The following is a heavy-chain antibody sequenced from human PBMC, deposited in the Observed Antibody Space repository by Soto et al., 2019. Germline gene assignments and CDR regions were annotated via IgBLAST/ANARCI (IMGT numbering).Heavy chain of an antibody. CDR2: ISAYNGNT. V-gene: IGHV1-18*01. CDR3: ARILPPAETYYYYYYMDV. Sequence: GAPVKVSCKASGYTFTSYGISWVRQATGQGLEWMGWISAYNGNTNYAQKLQGRVTMTTDTSTSTAYMELRSLRSDDTAVYYCARILPPAETYYYYYYMDVWGKGTTVTVSS. CDR1: GYTFTSYG. J-gene: IGHJ6*03. D-gene: IGHD2-15*01.